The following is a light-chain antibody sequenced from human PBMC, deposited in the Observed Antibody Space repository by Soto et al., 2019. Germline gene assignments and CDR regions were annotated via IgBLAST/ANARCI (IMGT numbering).Light chain of an antibody. CDR2: GAS. CDR3: QQRSNWLIT. J-gene: IGKJ5*01. Sequence: EILMTQSPATLSVSPGERATLSCRASQSVSSNLAWYQQKPGQAPRLLIYGASSRATGIPDRFSGSGSGKDFTLTISSLEPEDSAVYYCQQRSNWLITFGQGTRLDIK. CDR1: QSVSSN. V-gene: IGKV3-11*01.